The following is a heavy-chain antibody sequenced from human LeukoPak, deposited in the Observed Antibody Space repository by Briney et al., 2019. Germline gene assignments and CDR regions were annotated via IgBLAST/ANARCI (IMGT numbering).Heavy chain of an antibody. CDR2: IYYSGST. Sequence: PSETLSLTCTVSGGSISSSSYYWGWIRQPPGKGLEWIGSIYYSGSTYYNPSLKSRVTISVDTSKNQFSLKLSSVTAADTAVYYCARLEGSGWPYYGMDVWGQGTTATVSS. CDR1: GGSISSSSYY. D-gene: IGHD6-19*01. CDR3: ARLEGSGWPYYGMDV. V-gene: IGHV4-39*01. J-gene: IGHJ6*02.